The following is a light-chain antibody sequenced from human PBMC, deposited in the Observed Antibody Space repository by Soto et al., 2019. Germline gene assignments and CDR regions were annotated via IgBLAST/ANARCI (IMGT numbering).Light chain of an antibody. V-gene: IGKV1-39*01. CDR3: QQSYNTVWT. J-gene: IGKJ1*01. CDR2: AAS. CDR1: QSISNN. Sequence: DIQMTQSPSSLSASVGDRVTITCRASQSISNNLNWYHQKPGKPPKLLIFAASTLQSGVPDRFSGGGSGTDFTLTISSLQAEDFATYYCQQSYNTVWTFGQGTKVDIK.